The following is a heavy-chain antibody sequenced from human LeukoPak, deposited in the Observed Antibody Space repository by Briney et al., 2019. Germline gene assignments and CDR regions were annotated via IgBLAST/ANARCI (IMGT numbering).Heavy chain of an antibody. CDR2: INPNSGGT. J-gene: IGHJ5*02. CDR1: GYTFTGYY. CDR3: ARGRASHSYNWFDP. D-gene: IGHD6-6*01. Sequence: ASVKVSCKASGYTFTGYYMHWVRQAPGQGLEWMGWINPNSGGTNYAQKFQGRVTMTRDTSISTAYMELSRLRSDDTAVYYCARGRASHSYNWFDPWGQGTLVTVSS. V-gene: IGHV1-2*02.